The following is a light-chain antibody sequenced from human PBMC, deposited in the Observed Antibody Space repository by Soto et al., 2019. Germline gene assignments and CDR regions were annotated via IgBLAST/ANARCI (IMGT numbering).Light chain of an antibody. J-gene: IGKJ2*01. CDR3: QQRSNWPT. CDR1: QSVNTY. V-gene: IGKV3-11*01. Sequence: EIVLTQSPATLSLSPGERATLSCRAGQSVNTYLAWYQQKPGQAPRLLIYDASNRATGIPARFSGSGSGTDFTLTISSLEPEDVAVYYRQQRSNWPTFGQGTKLEIE. CDR2: DAS.